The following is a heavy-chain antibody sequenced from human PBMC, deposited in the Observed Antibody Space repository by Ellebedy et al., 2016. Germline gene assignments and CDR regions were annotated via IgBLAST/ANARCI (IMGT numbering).Heavy chain of an antibody. Sequence: ASVKVSCKASGGTFSSYAISWVRQAPGQGLEWMGRIIPILGIANYAQKFQGRVTITADKSTSTAYMELSSLRSEDTAVYYCARGGSHYYDSSGYDYWGQGTLVTVSS. J-gene: IGHJ4*02. D-gene: IGHD3-22*01. CDR1: GGTFSSYA. CDR3: ARGGSHYYDSSGYDY. V-gene: IGHV1-69*04. CDR2: IIPILGIA.